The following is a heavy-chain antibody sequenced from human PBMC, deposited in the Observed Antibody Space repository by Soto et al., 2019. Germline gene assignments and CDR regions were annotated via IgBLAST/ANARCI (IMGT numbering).Heavy chain of an antibody. J-gene: IGHJ6*02. CDR3: TYYDFWSGYSQITYYYYGMDV. CDR1: GGTFSSYA. V-gene: IGHV1-69*13. Sequence: GASVKVSCKASGGTFSSYAISWVRQAPGQGLEWMGGIIPIFGTANYAQKFQGRVTITADESTSTAYMELSSLRSEDTAVYYCTYYDFWSGYSQITYYYYGMDVWGQGTTVTVSS. CDR2: IIPIFGTA. D-gene: IGHD3-3*01.